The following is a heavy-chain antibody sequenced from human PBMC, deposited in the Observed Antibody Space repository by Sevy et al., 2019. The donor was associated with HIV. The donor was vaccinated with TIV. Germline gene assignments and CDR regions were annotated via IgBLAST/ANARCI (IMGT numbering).Heavy chain of an antibody. CDR1: GASIRDYY. Sequence: SETLSLTCTVSGASIRDYYWSWIRQPPGKTLEWIGYVHEVGITNYNPSLKSRITMSVDTAKNQFSLNLTSVTAADTAVYFCAGDPAGDYGYWGRGTLVTVSS. J-gene: IGHJ4*02. CDR2: VHEVGIT. V-gene: IGHV4-59*01. D-gene: IGHD4-17*01. CDR3: AGDPAGDYGY.